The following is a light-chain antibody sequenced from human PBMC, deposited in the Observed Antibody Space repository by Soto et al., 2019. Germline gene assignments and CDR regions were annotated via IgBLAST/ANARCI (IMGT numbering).Light chain of an antibody. J-gene: IGLJ1*01. V-gene: IGLV2-11*01. Sequence: QSSLTHPRSVSGSPGQSVTISCTGTSSDVGAYNYVSWYQQHPGKAPKLMTYDVSKRPSGVPDRFSGSKSGNTASLTISGLQAEDEADYYCCSYADNYSYVFGTGTKV. CDR1: SSDVGAYNY. CDR2: DVS. CDR3: CSYADNYSYV.